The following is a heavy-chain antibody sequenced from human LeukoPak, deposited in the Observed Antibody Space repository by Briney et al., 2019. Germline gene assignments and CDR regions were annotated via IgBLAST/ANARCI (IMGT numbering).Heavy chain of an antibody. CDR1: GYTFTGYY. CDR3: ARGGSSPLDY. D-gene: IGHD1-26*01. CDR2: ISAYNSNT. V-gene: IGHV1-18*04. J-gene: IGHJ4*02. Sequence: ASVKVSCKASGYTFTGYYMHWVRQAPGQGLEWMGWISAYNSNTNYAQKLQGRVTMTTDTSTSTAYMELRSLRSDDTAVYYCARGGSSPLDYWGQGTLVTVSS.